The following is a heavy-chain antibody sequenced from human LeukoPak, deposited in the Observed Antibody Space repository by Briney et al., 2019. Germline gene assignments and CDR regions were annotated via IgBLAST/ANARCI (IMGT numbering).Heavy chain of an antibody. D-gene: IGHD2-15*01. Sequence: PSETLSLTCTVSGGSISSYYWSGIRQPPGKGLEWIGYIYYSGSTNYNPSLKSRVTISVDTSKNQFSLKLSSVTAADTAVYYCARGARGTLRYFDYWGQGTLVTVSS. CDR2: IYYSGST. CDR1: GGSISSYY. V-gene: IGHV4-59*01. CDR3: ARGARGTLRYFDY. J-gene: IGHJ4*02.